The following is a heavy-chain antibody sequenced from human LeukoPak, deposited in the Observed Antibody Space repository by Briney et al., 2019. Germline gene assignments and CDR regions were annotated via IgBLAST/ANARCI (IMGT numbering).Heavy chain of an antibody. J-gene: IGHJ4*02. D-gene: IGHD3-16*02. CDR2: INWNGGTT. CDR3: AARSGDLPYYLDY. Sequence: GGSMRLSCAASGFTFDDYGMSWVRQAPGKGLEWVSGINWNGGTTYYADSVKGRFTISRDNSKNTLYLQMNSLRDEDTAVYYCAARSGDLPYYLDYWGQGTLVTVSS. V-gene: IGHV3-20*04. CDR1: GFTFDDYG.